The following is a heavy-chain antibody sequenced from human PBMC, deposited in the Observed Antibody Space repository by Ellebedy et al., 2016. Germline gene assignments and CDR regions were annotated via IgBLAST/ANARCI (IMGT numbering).Heavy chain of an antibody. J-gene: IGHJ4*02. V-gene: IGHV3-7*01. CDR1: GLTFSRFW. CDR2: INQDGSAG. D-gene: IGHD6-13*01. CDR3: AGPAAVGTKAFDY. Sequence: PGGSLRLSCSASGLTFSRFWLIWVRQAPGKGLEWVANINQDGSAGYYVDSVKGRFTISRDNAKNSLYLQMKSLRAEDTAVYYCAGPAAVGTKAFDYWGQGTLVTVSS.